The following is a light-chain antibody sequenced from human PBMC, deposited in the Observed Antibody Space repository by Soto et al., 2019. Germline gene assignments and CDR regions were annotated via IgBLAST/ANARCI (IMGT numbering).Light chain of an antibody. CDR1: ASNIGRDP. Sequence: QSVLTQPPSASGAPGQRVTISCSGSASNIGRDPVNWYQQVPGTAPKLLIYENNHRPSGVPDRFSGSKSGTSASLVISGLQSEDEAEYYCAAWDDSLNGLVFGGGTKLTVL. CDR3: AAWDDSLNGLV. V-gene: IGLV1-44*01. J-gene: IGLJ2*01. CDR2: ENN.